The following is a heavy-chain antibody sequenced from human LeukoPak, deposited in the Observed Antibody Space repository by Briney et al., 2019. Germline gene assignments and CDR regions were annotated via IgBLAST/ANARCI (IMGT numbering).Heavy chain of an antibody. V-gene: IGHV3-30*04. CDR3: ASGAITIFGVVTH. CDR1: GFTFSSYA. J-gene: IGHJ4*02. D-gene: IGHD3-3*01. Sequence: GGSLRLSCAASGFTFSSYAMHWVRQAPGKGLEWVALLSYDGSYEYYADSVKGRFTISRDNSKNTLYLQTNSLRTEDSAVYYCASGAITIFGVVTHWGQGTLVTVSS. CDR2: LSYDGSYE.